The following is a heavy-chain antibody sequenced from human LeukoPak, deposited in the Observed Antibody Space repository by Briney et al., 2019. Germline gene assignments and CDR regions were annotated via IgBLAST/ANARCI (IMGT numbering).Heavy chain of an antibody. Sequence: GGSLGLSCEASGFTFSTYWMSWVRQAPGKGLEWVANIKEDGSEKYYVDSVKGRFTISRDNAKNSLYLQMNSLRAEDTAVYYCASGYYSRRFDYWGQGTLVTVSS. CDR2: IKEDGSEK. CDR3: ASGYYSRRFDY. CDR1: GFTFSTYW. D-gene: IGHD3-22*01. J-gene: IGHJ4*02. V-gene: IGHV3-7*01.